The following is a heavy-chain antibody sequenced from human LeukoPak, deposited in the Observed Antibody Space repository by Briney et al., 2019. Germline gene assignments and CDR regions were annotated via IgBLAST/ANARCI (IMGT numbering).Heavy chain of an antibody. CDR1: GYTFTGYY. CDR3: ARVKGQLVYYYYYGMDV. CDR2: INPNSGGT. D-gene: IGHD6-13*01. J-gene: IGHJ6*02. V-gene: IGHV1-2*02. Sequence: GASVKVSCKASGYTFTGYYMHWVRQAPGQGLEWMGWINPNSGGTNYAQKFQGRVTMTRDTSISTAYMELSRLRSDDTAVYYCARVKGQLVYYYYYGMDVWGQGTTVTVSS.